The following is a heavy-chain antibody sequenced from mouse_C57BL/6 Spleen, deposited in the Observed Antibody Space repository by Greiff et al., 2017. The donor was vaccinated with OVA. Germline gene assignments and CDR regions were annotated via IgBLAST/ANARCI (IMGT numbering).Heavy chain of an antibody. V-gene: IGHV1-55*01. CDR3: ASGTGYFDY. CDR1: GYTFTSYW. D-gene: IGHD3-3*01. Sequence: QVQLQQSGAELVKPGASVKMSCKASGYTFTSYWITWVKQRPGQGLEWIGDIYPGSGSTNYNEKFKSKATLTVDTSSSTAYMQLSSLTSEDSAVYYCASGTGYFDYWGQSTTLTVSS. CDR2: IYPGSGST. J-gene: IGHJ2*01.